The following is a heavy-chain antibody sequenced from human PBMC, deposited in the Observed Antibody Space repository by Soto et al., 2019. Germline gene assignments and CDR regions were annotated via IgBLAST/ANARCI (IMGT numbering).Heavy chain of an antibody. CDR1: GFTFSSYE. V-gene: IGHV3-48*03. D-gene: IGHD1-26*01. CDR2: ISSSGSTI. CDR3: ASDLVGASDSYGLDV. J-gene: IGHJ6*02. Sequence: GGSLRVSCAASGFTFSSYEMNWVRQDPGKGLEWVSYISSSGSTIYYADSVRGRFIISRDNSKNRLYLQMNSLRAEDTAVYYCASDLVGASDSYGLDVWGQGTPVTVSS.